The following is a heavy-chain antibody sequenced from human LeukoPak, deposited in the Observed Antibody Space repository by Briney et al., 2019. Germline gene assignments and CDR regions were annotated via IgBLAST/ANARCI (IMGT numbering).Heavy chain of an antibody. CDR2: INPNSGGT. V-gene: IGHV1-2*02. D-gene: IGHD6-13*01. CDR3: ARGHGYSSSWGDY. Sequence: ASVKVSCKASGYTFTGYYMHWVRQAHGQGLEWMGWINPNSGGTNYAQKFQGRVTMTRDTSISTAYMELSRLRSDDTAVYYCARGHGYSSSWGDYWGQGTLVTVSS. CDR1: GYTFTGYY. J-gene: IGHJ4*02.